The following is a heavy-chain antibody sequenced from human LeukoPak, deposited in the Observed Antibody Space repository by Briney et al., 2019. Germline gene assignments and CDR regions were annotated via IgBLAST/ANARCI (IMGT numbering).Heavy chain of an antibody. CDR3: ARDHSGYSGYVQDY. CDR2: ISSTSNYI. CDR1: GFTFSSYS. J-gene: IGHJ4*02. D-gene: IGHD5-12*01. Sequence: PGGSLRLSCAASGFTFSSYSMNWVRQAPGKGLEWVSFISSTSNYINYADSVKGRFTISRDNAKNSLYLQMNSLGAEDTALYYCARDHSGYSGYVQDYWGQGVLITVSS. V-gene: IGHV3-21*01.